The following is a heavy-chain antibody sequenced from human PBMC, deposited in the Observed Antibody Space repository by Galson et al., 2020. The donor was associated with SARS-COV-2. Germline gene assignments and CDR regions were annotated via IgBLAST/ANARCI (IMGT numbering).Heavy chain of an antibody. CDR1: GFPFDMYT. D-gene: IGHD1-26*01. CDR3: ARQYDGRSQDGFDV. Sequence: GESLKISCAASGFPFDMYTMTWVRQAPGKGLEWVLFISSGSSYIYYADSVRGRFTISRDNAKNSVSLQMNSLRAEDTALYFCARQYDGRSQDGFDVWGQGTMVTVSS. J-gene: IGHJ3*01. V-gene: IGHV3-21*01. CDR2: ISSGSSYI.